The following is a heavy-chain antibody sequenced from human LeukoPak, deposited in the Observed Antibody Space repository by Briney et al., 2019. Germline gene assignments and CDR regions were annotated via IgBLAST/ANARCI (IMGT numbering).Heavy chain of an antibody. V-gene: IGHV3-30*18. D-gene: IGHD1-26*01. CDR3: AKSPSGAGNSGSYFDY. Sequence: PGGSLRLSCAASGFTFSSYGMHWVRQAPGKGLEWVAVISYYGSNKYYADSVKGRFTISRDNSKNALYLQMNSLRAEDTAVYYCAKSPSGAGNSGSYFDYWGQGTLVTVSS. CDR1: GFTFSSYG. CDR2: ISYYGSNK. J-gene: IGHJ4*02.